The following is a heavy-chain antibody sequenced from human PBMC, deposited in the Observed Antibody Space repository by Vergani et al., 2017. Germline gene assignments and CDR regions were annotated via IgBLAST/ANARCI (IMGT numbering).Heavy chain of an antibody. V-gene: IGHV4-59*01. CDR3: ARVERSGWSRGDAFDI. D-gene: IGHD6-19*01. CDR1: GGSISSYY. CDR2: IYYSGRT. J-gene: IGHJ3*02. Sequence: QVQLQESGPGLVKPSETLSLTCTVSGGSISSYYWSWIRQPPGKGLEWIGYIYYSGRTTYNPSRKSRVTISVDTSRNQFSLKLSSVTAADTAVYYCARVERSGWSRGDAFDIWGQGTMVTVSS.